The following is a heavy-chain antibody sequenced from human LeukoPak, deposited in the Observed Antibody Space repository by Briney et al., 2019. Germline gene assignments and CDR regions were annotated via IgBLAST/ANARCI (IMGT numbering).Heavy chain of an antibody. J-gene: IGHJ4*02. CDR1: GYTFTGYY. CDR2: INPNSGGT. V-gene: IGHV1-2*02. D-gene: IGHD3-10*01. CDR3: ARELHGSGSYSFDY. Sequence: ASVKVSCKASGYTFTGYYMHWVRQAPGQGLEWMGWINPNSGGTNYAQKFQGRVTMTRDTSISTAYMELSRLRSDDTAVYYCARELHGSGSYSFDYWGQGTLVTVSS.